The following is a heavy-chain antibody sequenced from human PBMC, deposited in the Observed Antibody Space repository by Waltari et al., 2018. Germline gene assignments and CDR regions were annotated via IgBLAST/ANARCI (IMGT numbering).Heavy chain of an antibody. J-gene: IGHJ4*02. CDR3: AKDGGYSYYNSYFDV. D-gene: IGHD3-22*01. V-gene: IGHV3-20*03. CDR2: LSWNAGHT. Sequence: HPVASGGGGVRTGGSLSLTSADCGFAFDFSDLSWVRPAPGKGREWVASLSWNAGHTYYAEVAEGRFTISRDNAKNSLYLQMNSLRAEDTAFYYFAKDGGYSYYNSYFDVWGQGTLVTVSS. CDR1: GFAFDFSD.